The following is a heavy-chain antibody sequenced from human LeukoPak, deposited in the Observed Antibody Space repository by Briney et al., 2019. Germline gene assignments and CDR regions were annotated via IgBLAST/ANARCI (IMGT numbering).Heavy chain of an antibody. J-gene: IGHJ4*02. CDR2: IRSKANNYAT. CDR1: GFTFSGSA. CDR3: KGGGDYSGY. Sequence: GGSLRLSCAASGFTFSGSAMHWVRQASGKGLECVGRIRSKANNYATTYAASVKGRFTISRGDSKNTAYLQMNSLKTEDTAVYYCKGGGDYSGYWGQGTLVTVSS. V-gene: IGHV3-73*01. D-gene: IGHD2-21*01.